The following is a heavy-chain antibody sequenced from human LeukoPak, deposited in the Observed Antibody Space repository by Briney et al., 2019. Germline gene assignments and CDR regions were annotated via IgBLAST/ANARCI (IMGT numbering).Heavy chain of an antibody. V-gene: IGHV4-59*04. CDR2: IYYSGST. J-gene: IGHJ5*02. D-gene: IGHD2-15*01. CDR3: ARHHTYCSGGSCHLGPNNWFDP. Sequence: PSETLSLTCTVSGGSISTYHWSWIRQPPGKGLEWIGYIYYSGSTYYNPSLKSRVTISVDTSKNQFSLKLSSVTAADTAVYYCARHHTYCSGGSCHLGPNNWFDPWGQGTLVTVSS. CDR1: GGSISTYH.